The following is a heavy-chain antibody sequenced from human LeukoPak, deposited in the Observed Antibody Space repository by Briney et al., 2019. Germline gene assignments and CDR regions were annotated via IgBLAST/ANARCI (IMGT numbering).Heavy chain of an antibody. Sequence: PGGPLRLPCGAPGFTSSSNAMHWAPHPPGKGLKGLAFIRNDGRNKYYAASVKGRFTISRDNSKNTLYLQMNSLRADDTAVYSCAKDSRFLTVENWYFDLWGRGTLVTVSS. CDR1: GFTSSSNA. D-gene: IGHD4-23*01. CDR2: IRNDGRNK. V-gene: IGHV3-30*02. CDR3: AKDSRFLTVENWYFDL. J-gene: IGHJ2*01.